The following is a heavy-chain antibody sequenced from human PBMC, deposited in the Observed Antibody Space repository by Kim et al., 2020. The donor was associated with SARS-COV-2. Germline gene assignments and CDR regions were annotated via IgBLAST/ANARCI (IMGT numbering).Heavy chain of an antibody. J-gene: IGHJ6*02. D-gene: IGHD2-2*03. Sequence: VDSVKGRFTISRDNAKNSLYLQMNSLRAEDTAVYYCARDGYLRYQDGMDVWGQGTTVTVSS. V-gene: IGHV3-7*01. CDR3: ARDGYLRYQDGMDV.